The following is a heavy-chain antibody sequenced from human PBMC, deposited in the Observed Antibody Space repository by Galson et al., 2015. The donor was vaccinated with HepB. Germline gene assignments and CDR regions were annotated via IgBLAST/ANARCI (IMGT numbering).Heavy chain of an antibody. CDR2: ISSSSSYT. Sequence: SLRLSCAASGFTFSDYYMSWIRQAPGKGLEWVSYISSSSSYTNYADSVEGRFTISRDNAENSLYLQMNSLRAEDTAVYYCARDPAAGIGYFDLWGRGTLVTVSS. CDR3: ARDPAAGIGYFDL. V-gene: IGHV3-11*06. J-gene: IGHJ2*01. D-gene: IGHD6-13*01. CDR1: GFTFSDYY.